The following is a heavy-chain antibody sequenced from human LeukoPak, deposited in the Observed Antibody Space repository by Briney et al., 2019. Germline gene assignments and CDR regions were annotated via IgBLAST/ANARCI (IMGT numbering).Heavy chain of an antibody. J-gene: IGHJ4*02. D-gene: IGHD3-22*01. CDR1: GGSISSYY. CDR3: ARGQWLPVFDF. CDR2: IYYSGST. Sequence: SETLSLTCTVSGGSISSYYWSWIRQPPGKGLEWIGYIYYSGSTNYNPSLKSRVTISVDTSKNHFSLKLNSVTAADTAVYYCARGQWLPVFDFWGQGTLVTVSS. V-gene: IGHV4-59*01.